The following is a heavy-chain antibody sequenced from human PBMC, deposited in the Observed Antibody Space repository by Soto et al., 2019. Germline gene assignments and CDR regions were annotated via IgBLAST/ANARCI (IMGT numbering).Heavy chain of an antibody. D-gene: IGHD2-15*01. Sequence: KSSETLSLTCKVSGGSVSGYYWSWIRQPAGKGLEWIGRIYTGGSTNYNPSLKSRVTMSVDTSKNQFSLRLTSVTAADTAVYYCARASVGPPGGGSWIMPFDFWGQGTPVTVSS. CDR2: IYTGGST. CDR3: ARASVGPPGGGSWIMPFDF. J-gene: IGHJ4*02. CDR1: GGSVSGYY. V-gene: IGHV4-4*07.